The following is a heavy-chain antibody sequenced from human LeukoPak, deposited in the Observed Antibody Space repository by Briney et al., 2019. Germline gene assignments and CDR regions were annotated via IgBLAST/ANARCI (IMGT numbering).Heavy chain of an antibody. Sequence: GGSLRLSCAASGFTFSNYGMHWVRQAPGKGLEWVAFIRYDGSNKYYSDSVKGRFSISRDNSKNTLYLQMNSLRAEYTAVYYCAKDRAYGSGNYDYWGQGTLVTVSS. J-gene: IGHJ4*02. CDR1: GFTFSNYG. CDR3: AKDRAYGSGNYDY. D-gene: IGHD3-10*01. CDR2: IRYDGSNK. V-gene: IGHV3-30*02.